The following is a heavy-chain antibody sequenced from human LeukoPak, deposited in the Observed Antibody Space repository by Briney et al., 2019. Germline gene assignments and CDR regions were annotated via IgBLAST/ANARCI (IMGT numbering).Heavy chain of an antibody. CDR3: ATASGSYWFDP. CDR2: FDPEDGET. J-gene: IGHJ5*02. Sequence: ASVKVSCKASGYTFTDSYMHWVRQAPGQGHEWMGGFDPEDGETIYAQKFQGRVTMTEDTSTDTAYMELSSLRSEDTAVYYCATASGSYWFDPWGQGTLVTVSS. V-gene: IGHV1-24*01. D-gene: IGHD1-26*01. CDR1: GYTFTDSY.